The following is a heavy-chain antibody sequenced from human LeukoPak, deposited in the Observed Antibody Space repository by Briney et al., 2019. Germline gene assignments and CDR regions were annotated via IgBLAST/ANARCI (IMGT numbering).Heavy chain of an antibody. Sequence: ASVKVSCKASGYTFTSYGISWVRQAPGQGLEWMGWISAYNGNTNYAQKFQGRVTMTRDMSTSTVYMELSSLRSEDTAVYYCARALSGSYDGGFDYWGQGTLVTVSS. CDR2: ISAYNGNT. D-gene: IGHD1-26*01. V-gene: IGHV1-18*01. J-gene: IGHJ4*02. CDR3: ARALSGSYDGGFDY. CDR1: GYTFTSYG.